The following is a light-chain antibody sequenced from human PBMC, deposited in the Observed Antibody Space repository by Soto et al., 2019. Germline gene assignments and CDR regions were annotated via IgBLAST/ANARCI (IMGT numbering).Light chain of an antibody. CDR2: HAS. J-gene: IGKJ1*01. Sequence: DIQMTQCPSTLPACVGDRVTMTCRASQSISNWLAWYRQKPGTAPKVLIYHASNLQSGVPSRFSGSGSGTEFTLTISSLQPDDFATYYCQQYNSYSFGQGTKVDIK. V-gene: IGKV1-5*01. CDR3: QQYNSYS. CDR1: QSISNW.